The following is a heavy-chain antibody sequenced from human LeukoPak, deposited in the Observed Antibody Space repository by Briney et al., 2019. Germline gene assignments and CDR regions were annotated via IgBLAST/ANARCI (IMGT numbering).Heavy chain of an antibody. CDR1: GYTFTSYG. V-gene: IGHV1-18*01. CDR2: ISAYNGNT. D-gene: IGHD3-3*01. J-gene: IGHJ5*02. Sequence: ASVKVSCKASGYTFTSYGISWVRQAPGQGLEWMGWISAYNGNTNYAQKLQGRVTMTTDTSTSTAYMELRSLRSDDTAVYYCAREARRTRITIFGVVNNWFDPWGQGTLVTVSS. CDR3: AREARRTRITIFGVVNNWFDP.